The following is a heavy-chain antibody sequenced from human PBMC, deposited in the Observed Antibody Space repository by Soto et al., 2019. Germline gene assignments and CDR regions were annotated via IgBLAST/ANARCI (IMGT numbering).Heavy chain of an antibody. Sequence: PGGSLRLSCAASGFTFSSYAMSWVRQAPGKGLEWVSAISGSGGSTYYADSVKGRFTISRDNSKNTLYLQMNSLRAEDTAVYYCAKDLLVTIFGVAPLFDYWGQGTLVTVSS. CDR3: AKDLLVTIFGVAPLFDY. J-gene: IGHJ4*02. CDR1: GFTFSSYA. V-gene: IGHV3-23*01. CDR2: ISGSGGST. D-gene: IGHD3-3*01.